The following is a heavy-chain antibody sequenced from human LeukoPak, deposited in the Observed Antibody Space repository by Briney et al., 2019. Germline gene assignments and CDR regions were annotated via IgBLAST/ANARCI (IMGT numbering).Heavy chain of an antibody. CDR3: ATVGSGYSSRDGDY. CDR1: GYTLTELS. CDR2: FDPEDGET. J-gene: IGHJ4*02. D-gene: IGHD6-13*01. V-gene: IGHV1-24*01. Sequence: ASVKVSCKVSGYTLTELSMHWVRQAPGKGLEWMGGFDPEDGETIYAQKFQGRVTMTEDTSTDTAYMELSSLRSEDTAVYYCATVGSGYSSRDGDYWGQGTLVTVSS.